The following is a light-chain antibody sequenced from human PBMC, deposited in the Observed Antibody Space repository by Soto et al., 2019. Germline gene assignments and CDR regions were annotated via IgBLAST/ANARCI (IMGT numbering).Light chain of an antibody. CDR3: SSYTTSSTLV. Sequence: QSALTQPASVSGSPGQSITISCTGTSSDVGSYNLVSLYQQHPGKAPKLMIYEVTYRPSGVSDRFSGSKPGNRASLTISGLQPEDEADYYCSSYTTSSTLVFGTGTKVTVL. J-gene: IGLJ1*01. CDR2: EVT. CDR1: SSDVGSYNL. V-gene: IGLV2-14*02.